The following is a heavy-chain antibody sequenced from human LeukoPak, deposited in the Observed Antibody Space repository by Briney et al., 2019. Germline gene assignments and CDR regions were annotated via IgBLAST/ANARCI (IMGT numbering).Heavy chain of an antibody. CDR1: EFTFMSYA. J-gene: IGHJ6*03. V-gene: IGHV3-23*01. CDR3: AKEYTSGWYFLGYYNYYYMDV. CDR2: ISGSSTAT. Sequence: GGSLRLSCAASEFTFMSYAMSWFRQAPGKGLEWVSTISGSSTATYYADSVKGRFTISRDNSQNTLYLQMNSLRAEDTAVYYCAKEYTSGWYFLGYYNYYYMDVWGKGTTVSVSS. D-gene: IGHD6-19*01.